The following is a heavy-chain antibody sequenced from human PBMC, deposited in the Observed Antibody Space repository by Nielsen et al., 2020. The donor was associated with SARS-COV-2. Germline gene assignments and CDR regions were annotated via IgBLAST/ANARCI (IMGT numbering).Heavy chain of an antibody. Sequence: ASVKVSCKASGYTFTSYYIYWVRQAPVQGLEWMGIINPSRGSTSYAQNFQGRVTMTRDTSTSTVYMELSSLRSEDTAMYYCARSDSSSWYGNDHWGQGTLVTVSS. CDR2: INPSRGST. CDR3: ARSDSSSWYGNDH. CDR1: GYTFTSYY. V-gene: IGHV1-46*01. J-gene: IGHJ4*02. D-gene: IGHD6-13*01.